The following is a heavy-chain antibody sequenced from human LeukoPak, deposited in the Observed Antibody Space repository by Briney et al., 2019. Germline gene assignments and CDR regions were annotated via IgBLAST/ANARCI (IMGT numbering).Heavy chain of an antibody. Sequence: PGVSLRLSCAASGFTVSTNYMSWVRQAPGKGLEWVSLIYSGCGTYYADSVKGRFTISRDNSRNTLYLQMNSLRVEDTAVYYCARGFRSVTTWGYFDYWGQGALVTVSS. D-gene: IGHD4-17*01. J-gene: IGHJ4*02. CDR3: ARGFRSVTTWGYFDY. CDR2: IYSGCGT. CDR1: GFTVSTNY. V-gene: IGHV3-66*01.